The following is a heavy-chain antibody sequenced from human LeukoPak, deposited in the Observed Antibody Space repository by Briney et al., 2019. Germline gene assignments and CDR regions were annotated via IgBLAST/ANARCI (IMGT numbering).Heavy chain of an antibody. V-gene: IGHV3-73*01. Sequence: PGGSLTLSCVTSGFTFSGSAMHWVRQASGKGLEWVARIRSKANDYATGYTDSVKGRFIISRDDSKNTAYLQMNSLRTEDSAVYYCTRRPTPGSKAPDLTFGYWGQGTRVTVSS. CDR3: TRRPTPGSKAPDLTFGY. J-gene: IGHJ4*02. CDR1: GFTFSGSA. D-gene: IGHD3-9*01. CDR2: IRSKANDYAT.